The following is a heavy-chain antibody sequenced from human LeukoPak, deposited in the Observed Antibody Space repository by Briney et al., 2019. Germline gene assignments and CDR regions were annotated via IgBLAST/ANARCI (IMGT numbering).Heavy chain of an antibody. D-gene: IGHD6-13*01. CDR1: GGTFSSYA. CDR2: IIPIFGTA. CDR3: ARDAPRGSSSSYLYYYGMDV. V-gene: IGHV1-69*06. Sequence: VASVKVSCKASGGTFSSYAISWVRQAPGQGLEWMGGIIPIFGTANYAQKFQGRVTITADKSTSTAYMELSSLRSEGTAVYYCARDAPRGSSSSYLYYYGMDVWGKGTTVAVSS. J-gene: IGHJ6*04.